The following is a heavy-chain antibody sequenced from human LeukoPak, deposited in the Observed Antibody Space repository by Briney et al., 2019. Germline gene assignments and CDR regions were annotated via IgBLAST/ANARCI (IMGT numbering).Heavy chain of an antibody. J-gene: IGHJ4*02. CDR1: GFTFTSYS. CDR3: AKGGKWDVTPFDY. V-gene: IGHV3-23*01. CDR2: ISGGGGST. Sequence: GGSLRLSCAASGFTFTSYSMNWVRQAPGKGLEWVSTISGGGGSTYYADSVKGRFTISRDNSKNTLYLQANSLRAEDTAVYYCAKGGKWDVTPFDYWGQGTLVTVSS. D-gene: IGHD1-26*01.